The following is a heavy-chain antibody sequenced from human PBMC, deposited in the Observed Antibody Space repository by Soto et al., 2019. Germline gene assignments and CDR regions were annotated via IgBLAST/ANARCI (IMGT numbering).Heavy chain of an antibody. CDR1: GYTFTSYD. D-gene: IGHD3-22*01. CDR3: AQYYYDSSGSPYAFDI. CDR2: MNPNSGNT. J-gene: IGHJ3*02. V-gene: IGHV1-8*01. Sequence: QVQLVQSGAEVKKPGASVKVSCKASGYTFTSYDINWVRQATGQGLEWMGWMNPNSGNTGYAQKFQGRVTMTKNTSISTAYMELSSLRSEDTAVYYCAQYYYDSSGSPYAFDIWGQGTIDTVSS.